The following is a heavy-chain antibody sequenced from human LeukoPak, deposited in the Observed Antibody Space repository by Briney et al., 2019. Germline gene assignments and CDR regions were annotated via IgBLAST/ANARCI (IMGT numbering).Heavy chain of an antibody. Sequence: ASVKVSCKASGYTFTSYGISWVRQAPGQGLEWMGWISAYNGNTNYAQKLQGRVTLTTDTSTSTAYMELRSQRPDATAVYYCARVSGFRERGLAYYYYYYMDVWGKGTPVTVSS. CDR1: GYTFTSYG. V-gene: IGHV1-18*01. CDR2: ISAYNGNT. D-gene: IGHD3-10*01. J-gene: IGHJ6*03. CDR3: ARVSGFRERGLAYYYYYYMDV.